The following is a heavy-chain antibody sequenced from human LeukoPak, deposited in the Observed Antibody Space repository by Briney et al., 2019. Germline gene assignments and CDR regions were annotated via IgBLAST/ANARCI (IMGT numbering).Heavy chain of an antibody. D-gene: IGHD2-2*01. V-gene: IGHV3-23*01. CDR1: GFTFSSYA. CDR3: AKGSQLLSPFDY. CDR2: ISGSGGST. Sequence: ESLRLSCAASGFTFSSYAMSWVRQTPGKGLEWVSAISGSGGSTYYADSVKGRFTISRDNSKNTLYLQMNSLRAEDTAVYYCAKGSQLLSPFDYWGQGTLVTVSS. J-gene: IGHJ4*02.